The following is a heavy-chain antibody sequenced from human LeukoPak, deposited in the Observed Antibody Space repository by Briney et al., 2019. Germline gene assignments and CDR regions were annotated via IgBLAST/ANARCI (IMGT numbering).Heavy chain of an antibody. CDR1: GFNVRNNW. D-gene: IGHD6-19*01. CDR3: AIVSSVAGINY. CDR2: INQDESQK. V-gene: IGHV3-7*01. Sequence: PGGSLRLYCAVSGFNVRNNWMSWVRLAPGKGLEYVANINQDESQKYYVDSVKGRFTISKDNAKNSLNLQMNSLRAEDTGVYYCAIVSSVAGINYWGQGTLVTVSS. J-gene: IGHJ4*02.